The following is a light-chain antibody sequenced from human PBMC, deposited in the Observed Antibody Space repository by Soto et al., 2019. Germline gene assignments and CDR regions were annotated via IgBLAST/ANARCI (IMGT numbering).Light chain of an antibody. V-gene: IGKV1-9*01. Sequence: IQLTQSPSSLSASVGDRVTITCRASQGISRYLAWYQQKPGKAPKLLIYAASTLQSGVPSRFTGRGSRTDFTLTISSLQPEDFANYYCQQLNSYPLSFGPRTIVDIK. CDR3: QQLNSYPLS. CDR1: QGISRY. J-gene: IGKJ3*01. CDR2: AAS.